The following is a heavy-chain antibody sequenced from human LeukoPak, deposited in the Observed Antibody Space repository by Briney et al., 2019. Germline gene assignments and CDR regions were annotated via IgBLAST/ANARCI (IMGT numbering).Heavy chain of an antibody. J-gene: IGHJ5*02. V-gene: IGHV4-4*02. CDR2: IYHSGST. CDR1: GGSVSSSNW. CDR3: ARATYYYDSSGYYYNWFDP. Sequence: SETLSLTCAVSGGSVSSSNWWSWVRQPPGKGLEWIGEIYHSGSTNYNPSLKSRVTISVDKSKNQFSLKLSSVTAADTAVYYCARATYYYDSSGYYYNWFDPWGQGTLVTVSS. D-gene: IGHD3-22*01.